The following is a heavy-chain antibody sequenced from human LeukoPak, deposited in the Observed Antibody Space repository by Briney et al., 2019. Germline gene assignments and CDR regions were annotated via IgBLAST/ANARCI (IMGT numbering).Heavy chain of an antibody. CDR2: IDPNSDDT. Sequence: ASVTVSCKASGYTFTSYGISWVRQAPGQGLEWMGWIDPNSDDTNYAQKFQGRVTMTRDTSISTAYMELSRLRSDDTAVYYCARGEPNSGYYNVDYWGQGTLVTVSS. CDR3: ARGEPNSGYYNVDY. D-gene: IGHD3-22*01. CDR1: GYTFTSYG. J-gene: IGHJ4*02. V-gene: IGHV1-2*02.